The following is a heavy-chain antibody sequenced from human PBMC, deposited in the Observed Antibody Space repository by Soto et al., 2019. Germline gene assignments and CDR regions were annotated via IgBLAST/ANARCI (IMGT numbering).Heavy chain of an antibody. CDR2: ISGSGGST. V-gene: IGHV3-23*01. J-gene: IGHJ4*02. D-gene: IGHD6-19*01. CDR1: GFTFSSYA. Sequence: PGGSLRLSCAASGFTFSSYAMSWVRQAPGKGLEWVSAISGSGGSTYYADSVKGRFTISRDNSKNTLYLQMNSLRAEDTAVYYCAKSRPIAVAGPDPFDYWGQGTLVTVSS. CDR3: AKSRPIAVAGPDPFDY.